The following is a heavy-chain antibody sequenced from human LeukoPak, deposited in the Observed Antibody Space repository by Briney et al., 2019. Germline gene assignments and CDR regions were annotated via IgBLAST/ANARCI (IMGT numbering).Heavy chain of an antibody. J-gene: IGHJ6*02. Sequence: GGSLRLSCAASGFTVSSNYMSWVRQAPGKGLEWVSVIYSGGSTYYADSVKGRFTISRDNSKNTLYLQMNSLRAEDTAVYYCARDVHPYYYGSGSSGMDVWGQGTTVTVSS. CDR2: IYSGGST. V-gene: IGHV3-66*01. CDR3: ARDVHPYYYGSGSSGMDV. CDR1: GFTVSSNY. D-gene: IGHD3-10*01.